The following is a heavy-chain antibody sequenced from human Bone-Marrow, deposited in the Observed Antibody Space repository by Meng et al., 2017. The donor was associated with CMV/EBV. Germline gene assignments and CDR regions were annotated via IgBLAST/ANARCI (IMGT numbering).Heavy chain of an antibody. V-gene: IGHV1-2*02. Sequence: ASVKVSCKASGYTFTSYGISWVRQAPGQGLEWMGWINPNSGGTNYAQKFQGRVTMTRDTSISTAYMELSRLRSDDTAVYYCARATYGGYYYYGMDVWGQGTTVTVSS. CDR2: INPNSGGT. D-gene: IGHD4/OR15-4a*01. CDR3: ARATYGGYYYYGMDV. CDR1: GYTFTSYG. J-gene: IGHJ6*02.